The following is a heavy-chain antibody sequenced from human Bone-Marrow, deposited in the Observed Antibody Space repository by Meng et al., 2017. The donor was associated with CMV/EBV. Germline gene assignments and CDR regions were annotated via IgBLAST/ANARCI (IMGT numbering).Heavy chain of an antibody. Sequence: ASVKVSCKASGYTFTGYYMHWVRQAPGQGLEWMGWINPNSGGTNYAQKFQGRVTMTTDTSTSTASMELRSLRFDDTAVYYCARSRFWSGYHNWFDPWGQGTLVTVSS. V-gene: IGHV1-2*02. CDR3: ARSRFWSGYHNWFDP. CDR1: GYTFTGYY. D-gene: IGHD3-3*01. J-gene: IGHJ5*02. CDR2: INPNSGGT.